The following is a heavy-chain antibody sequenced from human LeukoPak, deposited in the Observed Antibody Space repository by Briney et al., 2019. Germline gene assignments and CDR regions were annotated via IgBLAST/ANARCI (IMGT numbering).Heavy chain of an antibody. CDR3: ARDLFNSSSSDFDY. D-gene: IGHD6-6*01. CDR2: INPKSGGT. CDR1: GYTFTGYY. Sequence: ASVKVSCKAFGYTFTGYYIHWVRQAPGQGLEWMGRINPKSGGTNYAQKFQGRVAMTRDTSISTAYMELSRLRSDDTAVYYCARDLFNSSSSDFDYWGQGTLVTVSS. J-gene: IGHJ4*02. V-gene: IGHV1-2*06.